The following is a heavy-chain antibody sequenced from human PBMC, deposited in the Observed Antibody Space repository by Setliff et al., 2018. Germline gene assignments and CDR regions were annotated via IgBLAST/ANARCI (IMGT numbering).Heavy chain of an antibody. CDR2: IKHDGSEK. J-gene: IGHJ6*02. D-gene: IGHD2-21*02. CDR3: ARNWVTAQHYYYGMDV. Sequence: GSLRLSCTSSGFTFSTYWMSWVRQAPGKGLEWVANIKHDGSEKNYVDSVKGRFTISRDNAENSLYLQMNSLRAEDTAVYYCARNWVTAQHYYYGMDVWGQGATVTVSS. CDR1: GFTFSTYW. V-gene: IGHV3-7*01.